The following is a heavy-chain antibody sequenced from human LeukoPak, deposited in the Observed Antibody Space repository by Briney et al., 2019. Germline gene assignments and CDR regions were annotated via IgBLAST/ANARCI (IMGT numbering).Heavy chain of an antibody. D-gene: IGHD6-19*01. CDR2: INHSGST. J-gene: IGHJ4*02. CDR1: GGSFSGYY. Sequence: PSETLSLTCAVYGGSFSGYYWSWIRQPPGKGLEWIGEINHSGSTNYNPSLKSRVTISVDTSKNQFSLKLSSVTAADTAVYYCAGGVTGVVADVGYFYYWGQGTLVTVSS. V-gene: IGHV4-34*01. CDR3: AGGVTGVVADVGYFYY.